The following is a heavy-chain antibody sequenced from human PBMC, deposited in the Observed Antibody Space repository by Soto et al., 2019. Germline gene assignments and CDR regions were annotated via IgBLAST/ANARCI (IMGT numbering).Heavy chain of an antibody. CDR2: ISYDGSNK. Sequence: QVQLVESGGGVVQPGRSLRLSCAASGFTFSSYAMHWVRQAPGKGLEWVAVISYDGSNKYYADSGQGRFTISRDNSKNALYLQMNSLRAEDTAVYYCARVGIAVAGTYWYFDLWGRGTLVTVSS. CDR3: ARVGIAVAGTYWYFDL. D-gene: IGHD6-19*01. CDR1: GFTFSSYA. J-gene: IGHJ2*01. V-gene: IGHV3-30-3*01.